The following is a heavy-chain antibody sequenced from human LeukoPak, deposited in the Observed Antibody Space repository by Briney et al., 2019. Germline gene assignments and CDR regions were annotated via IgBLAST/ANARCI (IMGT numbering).Heavy chain of an antibody. J-gene: IGHJ6*03. V-gene: IGHV3-7*01. D-gene: IGHD4-17*01. Sequence: PGGSLRLSCAASGFTFSSYWMSWVRQAPGKGLEWVANIKQDGSEKYYVDSVKGRFTISRDNAKNSLYLQMNSLRAEDTAVYYCARDYGDYVLPYYYYYYYMDVWGKGTTVTVSS. CDR1: GFTFSSYW. CDR2: IKQDGSEK. CDR3: ARDYGDYVLPYYYYYYYMDV.